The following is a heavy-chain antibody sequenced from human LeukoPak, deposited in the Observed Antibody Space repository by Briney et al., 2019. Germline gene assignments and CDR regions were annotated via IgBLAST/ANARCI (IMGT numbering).Heavy chain of an antibody. V-gene: IGHV3-20*04. D-gene: IGHD3-22*01. Sequence: GGSLRLSCAASGFTFNNYGMSLVRQAPGKGLEWVSGINWNGVRVGYADSVKGRFTISRDNAKNSLYLQMNSLRAEDTAFYYCARLRNYDSSGYYFEIDYWGQGTLVTVSS. CDR3: ARLRNYDSSGYYFEIDY. CDR1: GFTFNNYG. J-gene: IGHJ4*02. CDR2: INWNGVRV.